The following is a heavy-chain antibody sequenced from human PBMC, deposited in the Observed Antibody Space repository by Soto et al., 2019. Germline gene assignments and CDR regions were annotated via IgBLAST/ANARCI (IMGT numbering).Heavy chain of an antibody. CDR3: AHSRGLLADY. CDR2: IYWDDDK. V-gene: IGHV2-5*02. Sequence: QITLKESGPTLVKPTQTLTLTCTFSGFSLSTSGVGVGWIRQPPGKALEWLALIYWDDDKRYSPSLKSRLTITTDTSKNQVVLTMTNMDPVDTATYYCAHSRGLLADYWGQGTLVTVSS. D-gene: IGHD2-21*01. J-gene: IGHJ4*02. CDR1: GFSLSTSGVG.